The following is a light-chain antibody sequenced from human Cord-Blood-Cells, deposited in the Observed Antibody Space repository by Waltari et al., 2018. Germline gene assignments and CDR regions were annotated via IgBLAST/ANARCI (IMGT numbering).Light chain of an antibody. J-gene: IGLJ1*01. CDR1: SSNIGRNY. V-gene: IGLV1-47*01. CDR2: RNN. Sequence: QSVLPQPPSASGTPGQRVTIPCSGSSSNIGRNYVYCYQQLPGTAPKLLIYRNNQRPSGVPDRFSGSKSGTSASLAISGLRSEDEADYYCAAWDDSLSGYVFGTGTKVTVL. CDR3: AAWDDSLSGYV.